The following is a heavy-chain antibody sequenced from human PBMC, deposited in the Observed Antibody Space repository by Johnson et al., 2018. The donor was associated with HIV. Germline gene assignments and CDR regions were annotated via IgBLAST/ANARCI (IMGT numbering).Heavy chain of an antibody. V-gene: IGHV3-74*02. CDR1: GFTFSSYW. CDR3: AKPPQAILTVFGVALPGDI. CDR2: INSDGSST. Sequence: EVQLVESGGGVVQPGRSLRLSCAASGFTFSSYWMHWVRQAPGKGLVWVSRINSDGSSTSYADSVKGRFTISRDNAKNTLYLQMNSLRAEDTAVYYCAKPPQAILTVFGVALPGDIWGQGTMVTVSS. D-gene: IGHD3-3*01. J-gene: IGHJ3*02.